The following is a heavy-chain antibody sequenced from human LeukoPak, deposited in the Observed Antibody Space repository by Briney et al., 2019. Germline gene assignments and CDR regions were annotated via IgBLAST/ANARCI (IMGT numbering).Heavy chain of an antibody. CDR3: ARGGAVAGVY. Sequence: GGSLRLSCAVSGFTFSSYEMNWVRQAPGKGLEWVSYISSSGNTVFYADSVKGRFTISRDDARNSLNLQMNSLKGEDTAVYYCARGGAVAGVYWGQGTLVTVSS. CDR1: GFTFSSYE. J-gene: IGHJ4*02. V-gene: IGHV3-48*03. CDR2: ISSSGNTV. D-gene: IGHD6-19*01.